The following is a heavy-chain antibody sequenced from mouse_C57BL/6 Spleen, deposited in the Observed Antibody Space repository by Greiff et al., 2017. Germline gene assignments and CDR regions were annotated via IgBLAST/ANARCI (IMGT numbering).Heavy chain of an antibody. D-gene: IGHD1-1*01. CDR2: SRNKANDYTT. CDR3: ARSNYYGSSPFDY. J-gene: IGHJ2*01. CDR1: GFTFSDFY. Sequence: EVKLVESGGGLVQSGRSLRLSCATSGFTFSDFYMEWVRQAPGKGLEWIAASRNKANDYTTEYSASVKGRFIVSRDTSQSILYLQMNALRAEDTAIYYCARSNYYGSSPFDYWGQGTTLTVSS. V-gene: IGHV7-1*01.